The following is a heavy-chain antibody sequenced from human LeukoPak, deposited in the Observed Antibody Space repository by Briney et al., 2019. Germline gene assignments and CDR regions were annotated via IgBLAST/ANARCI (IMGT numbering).Heavy chain of an antibody. CDR3: ESDIGNQRGYYYYYMDV. V-gene: IGHV3-21*01. CDR1: GFTFSSYT. CDR2: ISTSSSYI. D-gene: IGHD1-14*01. Sequence: GGSLRLSCAASGFTFSSYTMNWVRQAPGKGLEWVSSISTSSSYIYYADSVKGRFTISRDNAKNSLYLQMNSLRAEDTAVYYCESDIGNQRGYYYYYMDVWGKGTTVTVSS. J-gene: IGHJ6*03.